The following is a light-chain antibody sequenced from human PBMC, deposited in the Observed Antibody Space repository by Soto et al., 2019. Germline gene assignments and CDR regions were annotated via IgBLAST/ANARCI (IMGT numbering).Light chain of an antibody. J-gene: IGLJ1*01. Sequence: SAQTQHDSGSGSLGQSITISCTGTSSDVGGYNYVSWYQQQSGKAPKLMIHEVSNRPSGVSNRFSGSKSGNTASLTISGLQAEDEADYYCSSYTCSRAYVFGIGTKVTVL. CDR1: SSDVGGYNY. CDR2: EVS. V-gene: IGLV2-14*01. CDR3: SSYTCSRAYV.